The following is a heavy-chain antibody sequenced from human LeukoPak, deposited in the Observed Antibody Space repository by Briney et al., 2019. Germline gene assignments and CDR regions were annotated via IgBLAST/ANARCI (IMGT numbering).Heavy chain of an antibody. CDR1: GFTVSSNY. D-gene: IGHD2-2*01. CDR3: ARWYCTRTSCYYDY. J-gene: IGHJ4*02. Sequence: GGSLRLSCAASGFTVSSNYMSWVRQAPGKGLEWVSILYSVGTTYYTDSVKGRFTISRDDSKNTLYLQMNSLRAEDTAVYYCARWYCTRTSCYYDYWGQGTLVTVSS. CDR2: LYSVGTT. V-gene: IGHV3-53*01.